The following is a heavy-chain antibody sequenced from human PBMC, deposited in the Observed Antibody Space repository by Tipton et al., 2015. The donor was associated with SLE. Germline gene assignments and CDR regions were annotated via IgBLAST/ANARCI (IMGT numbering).Heavy chain of an antibody. CDR1: GYTFTSYA. Sequence: QLVQSGAEVKKPGASVKVSCKASGYTFTSYAISWVRQAPGQGLEWMGWISPFNHNTDYAQKFQGRVTMTTDTSTSATYLELRSLRSDDTAVYYCARVGGSYSYYYMDVWGKGTTVTVSS. V-gene: IGHV1-18*01. CDR3: ARVGGSYSYYYMDV. CDR2: ISPFNHNT. D-gene: IGHD1-26*01. J-gene: IGHJ6*03.